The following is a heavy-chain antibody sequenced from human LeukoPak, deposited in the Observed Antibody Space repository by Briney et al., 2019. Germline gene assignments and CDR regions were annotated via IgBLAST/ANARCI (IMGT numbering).Heavy chain of an antibody. CDR3: ARHLRCGIVGAKSAFDI. CDR2: IYPGDSDT. CDR1: GYTFSNYW. Sequence: GESLKISCKGSGYTFSNYWIGWVRQLSGKGLEWMGLIYPGDSDTSYSPYFQAHVTILVDKSISTVYLQWSSLKTSDTAMYYCARHLRCGIVGAKSAFDIWGQGTIVTVSS. J-gene: IGHJ3*02. D-gene: IGHD1-26*01. V-gene: IGHV5-51*01.